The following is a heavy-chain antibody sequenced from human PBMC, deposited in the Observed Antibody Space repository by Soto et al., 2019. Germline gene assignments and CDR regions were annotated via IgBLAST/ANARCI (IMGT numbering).Heavy chain of an antibody. CDR2: IYYSGST. V-gene: IGHV4-31*03. CDR3: ARDEPAAAFDI. Sequence: KSSETLSLTCTVSGGSISSGGYYWSWIRQHPGKGLEWIGYIYYSGSTYYNPSLKSRVTISVDTSKNQFSLKLSSVTAADTAVYYCARDEPAAAFDIWGQGTMVTVSS. J-gene: IGHJ3*02. CDR1: GGSISSGGYY. D-gene: IGHD2-2*01.